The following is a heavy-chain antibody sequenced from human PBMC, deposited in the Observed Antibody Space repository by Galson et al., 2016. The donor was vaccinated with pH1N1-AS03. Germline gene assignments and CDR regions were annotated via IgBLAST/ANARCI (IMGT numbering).Heavy chain of an antibody. Sequence: SVKVSCKASGYSFTSYAIQWVRQAPGQGLEWMGWINVGDGHTKYSQKFQGRVTITRDTSANTAYMELRSLRSDDTAVYYCARDRGFRPDTFDIWGQGTWVTVSS. D-gene: IGHD2-15*01. CDR1: GYSFTSYA. CDR3: ARDRGFRPDTFDI. V-gene: IGHV1-3*01. J-gene: IGHJ3*02. CDR2: INVGDGHT.